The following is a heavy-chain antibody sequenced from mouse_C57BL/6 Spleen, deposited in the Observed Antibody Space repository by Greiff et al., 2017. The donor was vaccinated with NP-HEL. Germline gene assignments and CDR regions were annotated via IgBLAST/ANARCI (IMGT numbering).Heavy chain of an antibody. CDR2: IDPENGDT. D-gene: IGHD2-2*01. V-gene: IGHV14-4*01. CDR3: TTNYGYDGGRAMDY. Sequence: EVQLQQSGAELVRPGASVKLSCTASGFNIKDDYMHWVKQRPEQGLEWIGWIDPENGDTEYASKFQGKATITAETSSNTAYLQLSSLTSEDTAVYYCTTNYGYDGGRAMDYWGQGTSVTVSS. J-gene: IGHJ4*01. CDR1: GFNIKDDY.